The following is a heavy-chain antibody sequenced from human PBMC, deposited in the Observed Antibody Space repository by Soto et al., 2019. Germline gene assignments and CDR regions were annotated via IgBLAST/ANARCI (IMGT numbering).Heavy chain of an antibody. CDR1: GGSFSDYF. V-gene: IGHV4-34*01. D-gene: IGHD3-10*01. Sequence: PSETLSLTCAAFGGSFSDYFWSWVRQPPGRGLDWIGEIGHSGSTNYNPSLKSRVTISIDKTKNQFSLKRSSVTIADSAGYYGARGRHFYGIDYVGQGALVTVSS. J-gene: IGHJ4*01. CDR2: IGHSGST. CDR3: ARGRHFYGIDY.